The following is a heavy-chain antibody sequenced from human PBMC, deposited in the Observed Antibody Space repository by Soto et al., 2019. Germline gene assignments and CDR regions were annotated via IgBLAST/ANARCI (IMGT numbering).Heavy chain of an antibody. V-gene: IGHV2-5*02. D-gene: IGHD3-10*01. J-gene: IGHJ3*01. Sequence: QITLMESGPTLVNPTQTLTLTCTFSGFSLTTTGVGVGWIRQPPGKALEWLALIYWDDDKRYSPSLKNRLTMTKDTSRHQVVLTMTNVDPVDTGTYSCVHIEIPYRGVERIHAFAVWGQGTLVTVSS. CDR3: VHIEIPYRGVERIHAFAV. CDR1: GFSLTTTGVG. CDR2: IYWDDDK.